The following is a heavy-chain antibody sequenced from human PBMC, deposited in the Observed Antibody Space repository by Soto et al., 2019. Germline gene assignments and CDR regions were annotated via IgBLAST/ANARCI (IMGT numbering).Heavy chain of an antibody. V-gene: IGHV1-8*01. J-gene: IGHJ4*02. D-gene: IGHD1-26*01. CDR1: GYTFTSYD. CDR3: ARRVGSYYDS. CDR2: MNPNSGDT. Sequence: ASVKVSCKSSGYTFTSYDINWVRQATGQGLEWMGWMNPNSGDTGYAQKFQGRVTMTRNTSITTAYMEVSSLRSEDTAVYYCARRVGSYYDSWGQGTLVTVSS.